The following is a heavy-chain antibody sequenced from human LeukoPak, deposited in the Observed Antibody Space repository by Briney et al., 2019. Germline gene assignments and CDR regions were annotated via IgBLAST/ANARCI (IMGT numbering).Heavy chain of an antibody. D-gene: IGHD6-13*01. Sequence: ASVKVSCKASGGTLSSYAISWVRQAPGQGLEWMGGIIPIPGTANYAQKFQGRVTITADESTSTAYMELSSLRSEDTAVYYCARAPYISSGEGTNYYYYYGMDVWGQGTTVTVSS. CDR1: GGTLSSYA. V-gene: IGHV1-69*13. CDR3: ARAPYISSGEGTNYYYYYGMDV. CDR2: IIPIPGTA. J-gene: IGHJ6*02.